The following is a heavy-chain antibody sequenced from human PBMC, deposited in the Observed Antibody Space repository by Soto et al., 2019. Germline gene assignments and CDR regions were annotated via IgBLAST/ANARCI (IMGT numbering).Heavy chain of an antibody. CDR2: INAGIGDT. D-gene: IGHD3-10*01. V-gene: IGHV1-3*01. J-gene: IGHJ4*02. CDR3: ASSGPRFGEIFLDY. Sequence: GASVKVSCKASGYTFTSYAMHWVRQAPGQRLEWMGWINAGIGDTEYSQKFQGRVTITRDTSTSTAYMELSSLRSEDTAVYYCASSGPRFGEIFLDYWGQGTLVTVSS. CDR1: GYTFTSYA.